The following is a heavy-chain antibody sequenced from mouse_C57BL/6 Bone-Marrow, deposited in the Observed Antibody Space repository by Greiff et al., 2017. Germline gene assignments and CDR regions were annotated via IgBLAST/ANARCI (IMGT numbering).Heavy chain of an antibody. CDR2: IDPSDSYT. CDR1: GYTFTSYW. CDR3: ARGGFFAY. J-gene: IGHJ3*01. Sequence: VQLQQPGAELVKPGASVKLSCKASGYTFTSYWMQWVKQRPGQGLEWIGEIDPSDSYTNYNQKFKGKATLTVDTSSSTAYMQLSSLTSEDSAVYYCARGGFFAYWGQGTLVTVSA. V-gene: IGHV1-50*01.